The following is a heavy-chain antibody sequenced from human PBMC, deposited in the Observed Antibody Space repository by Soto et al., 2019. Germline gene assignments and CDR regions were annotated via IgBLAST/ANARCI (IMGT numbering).Heavy chain of an antibody. D-gene: IGHD2-21*02. CDR3: TSSFVVVTAIAAS. CDR1: GFTFSDST. Sequence: EVQLVESGGGLVQPGGSLKLSCAASGFTFSDSTMHWVRQASGKGLEWVGRIRNKANSYATAYAASVKGRFTVSRDDSKNTADLQMNGLKTEDTAVYYCTSSFVVVTAIAASWGQGTLVTVSS. J-gene: IGHJ5*02. CDR2: IRNKANSYAT. V-gene: IGHV3-73*02.